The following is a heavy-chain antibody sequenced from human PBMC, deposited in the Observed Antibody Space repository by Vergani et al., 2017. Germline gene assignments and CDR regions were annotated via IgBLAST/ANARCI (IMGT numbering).Heavy chain of an antibody. CDR3: TKAGQYDSDNFHDS. V-gene: IGHV3-30*02. D-gene: IGHD3-22*01. Sequence: QVQILQSGGGVVQPGGSLRLSCTLSGFTLNTYGIHWVRQAPGKGLEWVSFIRYDGSSEYYGDSVKGRFTISRDKSQNTVNLQMNSLRVDDSAVYYCTKAGQYDSDNFHDSWGQGALVTVAS. J-gene: IGHJ1*01. CDR1: GFTLNTYG. CDR2: IRYDGSSE.